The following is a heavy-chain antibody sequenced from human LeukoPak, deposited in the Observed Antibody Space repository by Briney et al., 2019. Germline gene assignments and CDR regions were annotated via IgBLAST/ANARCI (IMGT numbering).Heavy chain of an antibody. CDR1: GFTFSSYG. J-gene: IGHJ4*02. Sequence: GGSLRLSCAASGFTFSSYGMNWVRQAQGKGLEWVSYTSSSGSTIYYAGSVKGRFTISRDNAKNSLYLQMSSLRDEDTAVYYCARESIIGGRYPPYHFDYWGQGTLVTVSS. CDR2: TSSSGSTI. D-gene: IGHD1-26*01. CDR3: ARESIIGGRYPPYHFDY. V-gene: IGHV3-48*03.